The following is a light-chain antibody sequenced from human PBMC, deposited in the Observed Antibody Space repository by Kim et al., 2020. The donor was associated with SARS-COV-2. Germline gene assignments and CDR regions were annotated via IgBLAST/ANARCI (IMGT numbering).Light chain of an antibody. CDR3: LQVYSYPYT. V-gene: IGKV1-9*01. CDR2: AVS. J-gene: IGKJ2*01. CDR1: QAISSH. Sequence: SAAEGDRVTLTCRADQAISSHLAWYQQKPGKAPKLLIYAVSTLQTGVSPRFTGDRSGQDFTLTINSLQPEDSATYYCLQVYSYPYTFGPGTKLEI.